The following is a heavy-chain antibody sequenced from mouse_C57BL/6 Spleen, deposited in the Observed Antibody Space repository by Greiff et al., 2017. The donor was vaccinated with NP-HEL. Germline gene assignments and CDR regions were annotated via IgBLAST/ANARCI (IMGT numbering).Heavy chain of an antibody. CDR1: GYTFTSYW. J-gene: IGHJ1*03. Sequence: QVQLQQPGAELVKPGASVKLSCKASGYTFTSYWMQWVKQRPGQGLEWIGEIDPSDSYTNYNQKFKGKATLTVDTSSSTAYMQLRSLTSEDSAVYYCARGNYGYFDVWGTGTTVTVSS. V-gene: IGHV1-50*01. CDR2: IDPSDSYT. CDR3: ARGNYGYFDV.